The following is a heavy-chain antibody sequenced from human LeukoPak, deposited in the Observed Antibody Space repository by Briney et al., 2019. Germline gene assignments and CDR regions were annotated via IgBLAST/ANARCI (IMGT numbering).Heavy chain of an antibody. Sequence: SETLSLTCTVSGGSISSYYWSWIRQPPGKGLEWIGYIYYSGSTNYNPSLKSRDTISVDTSKNQFSLKLSSVTAADTAVYYCARQFYDAFDIWGQGTMVTVSS. CDR1: GGSISSYY. V-gene: IGHV4-59*01. CDR3: ARQFYDAFDI. J-gene: IGHJ3*02. CDR2: IYYSGST.